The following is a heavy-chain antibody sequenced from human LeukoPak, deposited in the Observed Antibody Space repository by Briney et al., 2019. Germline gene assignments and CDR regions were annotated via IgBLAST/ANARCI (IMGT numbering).Heavy chain of an antibody. CDR1: GFTFSSYN. Sequence: GGSLRLSCAASGFTFSSYNMNWVRQAPGKGLEWVSSISGSSSYIYYADSVKGRFTISRGNAKNSLYLEMNSLRAEDTAVYYCAKVNSDGRGDGYNIDYWGQGTLVTVSS. CDR3: AKVNSDGRGDGYNIDY. V-gene: IGHV3-21*01. J-gene: IGHJ4*02. CDR2: ISGSSSYI. D-gene: IGHD5-24*01.